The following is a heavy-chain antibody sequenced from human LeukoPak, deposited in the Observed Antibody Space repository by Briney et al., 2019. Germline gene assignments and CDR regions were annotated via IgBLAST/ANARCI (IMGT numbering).Heavy chain of an antibody. CDR2: ISTYNDNT. Sequence: ASVKVSCTTSNYTFTNYGITWVRQAPGQGPEWLGWISTYNDNTYYAQKFQGRVTMTTDTSTSTAYMELMSLTSDDTVVYYCARSNSGSYYHFDYWGQGTLVTVSS. D-gene: IGHD1-26*01. CDR3: ARSNSGSYYHFDY. V-gene: IGHV1-18*01. CDR1: NYTFTNYG. J-gene: IGHJ4*02.